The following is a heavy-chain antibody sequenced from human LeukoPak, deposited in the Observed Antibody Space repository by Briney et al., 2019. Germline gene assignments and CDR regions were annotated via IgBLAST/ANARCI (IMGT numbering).Heavy chain of an antibody. Sequence: GGSLRLSCAASGFTFSSYGMHWVRRAPGKGLEWVAFIRYDGSNKYYADSVKGRFTISRDNSKNTLYLQMNSLRAEDTAVYYCAKDDLWFGESVGYWGQGTLVTVSS. V-gene: IGHV3-30*02. D-gene: IGHD3-10*01. CDR2: IRYDGSNK. J-gene: IGHJ4*02. CDR3: AKDDLWFGESVGY. CDR1: GFTFSSYG.